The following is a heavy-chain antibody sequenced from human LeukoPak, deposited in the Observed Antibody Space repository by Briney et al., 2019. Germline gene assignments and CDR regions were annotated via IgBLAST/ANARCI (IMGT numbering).Heavy chain of an antibody. CDR3: GRQGYTASYYFLDF. CDR2: IYATGST. V-gene: IGHV4-4*07. CDR1: GDFFRNYW. Sequence: SETLSLTCDVSGDFFRNYWWGWVRQPAGKGLEWIGRIYATGSTQSNPSPKSRLTLSMDTSTNQLSLKLTSVTAADTAVYFCGRQGYTASYYFLDFWSQGTLVTVSS. D-gene: IGHD1-26*01. J-gene: IGHJ4*02.